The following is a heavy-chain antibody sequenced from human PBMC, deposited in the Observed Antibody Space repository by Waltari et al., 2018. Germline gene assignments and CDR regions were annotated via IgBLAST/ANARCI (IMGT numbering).Heavy chain of an antibody. Sequence: EVQLVESGGGLIQPGGSLRLSCAASGFTVNSTYLRWVRHATGKGLEWVSLIYSGGTTSYADSVKGRFTISRDNSKNTLYLQMNSLRAEDTAVYYCARDPTYYYDTSGYSPPYGYFDLWGRGTLVTVST. CDR3: ARDPTYYYDTSGYSPPYGYFDL. CDR1: GFTVNSTY. V-gene: IGHV3-53*01. D-gene: IGHD3-22*01. CDR2: IYSGGTT. J-gene: IGHJ2*01.